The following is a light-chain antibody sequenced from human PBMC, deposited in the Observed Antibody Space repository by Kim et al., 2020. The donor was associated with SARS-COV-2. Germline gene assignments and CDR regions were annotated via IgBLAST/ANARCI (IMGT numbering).Light chain of an antibody. Sequence: SESPGKTVTISCPRSRGRSASNFVQWYQQRPGSAPTSVIYEDNQRPSWVPDRFSGSIDDSSNSASLTISGLKTEDEADYYCQSGRLFGGGTQLTVL. CDR3: QSGRL. CDR2: EDN. J-gene: IGLJ2*01. V-gene: IGLV6-57*03. CDR1: RGRSASNF.